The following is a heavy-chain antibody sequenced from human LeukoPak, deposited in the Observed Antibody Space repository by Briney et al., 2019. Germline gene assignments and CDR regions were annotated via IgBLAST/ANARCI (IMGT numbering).Heavy chain of an antibody. J-gene: IGHJ6*03. V-gene: IGHV1-24*01. Sequence: ASVTVSCKVSGYTLTELSMHWVRQAPGKGLEWMGGFDPEDGETIYAQKFQGRVTMTEDTSTDTAYMELSSLRSEDTAVYYCATGVDYYCYMDVWGKGTTVTVSS. CDR3: ATGVDYYCYMDV. CDR1: GYTLTELS. CDR2: FDPEDGET.